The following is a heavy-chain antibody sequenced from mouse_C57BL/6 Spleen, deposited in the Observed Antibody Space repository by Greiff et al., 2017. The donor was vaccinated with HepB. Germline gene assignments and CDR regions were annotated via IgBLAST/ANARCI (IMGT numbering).Heavy chain of an antibody. CDR1: GFTFSSYA. CDR2: ISDGGSYT. CDR3: AREGGITTVVATNYFDY. D-gene: IGHD1-1*01. Sequence: EVKLVESGGGLVKPGGSLKLSCAASGFTFSSYAMSWVRQTPEKRLEWVATISDGGSYTYYPDNVTGRFTISRDNAKNNLYLQMSHLKSEDTAMYYCAREGGITTVVATNYFDYWGQGTTLTVSS. V-gene: IGHV5-4*01. J-gene: IGHJ2*01.